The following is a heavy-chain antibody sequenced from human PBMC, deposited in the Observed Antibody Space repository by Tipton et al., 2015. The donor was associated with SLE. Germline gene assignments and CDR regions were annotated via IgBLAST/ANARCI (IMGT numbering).Heavy chain of an antibody. CDR1: GGSISPYY. D-gene: IGHD4/OR15-4a*01. CDR2: IYHSGGSP. J-gene: IGHJ1*01. Sequence: LRLSCTVSGGSISPYYWSWIRQPPGKGLEWIGYIYHSGGSPNYNPSLKSRVTISVDTSKNQFSLTLMSVTAADTAVYYCARHDYTGWGHFHHWGQGTLVIVSS. V-gene: IGHV4-59*08. CDR3: ARHDYTGWGHFHH.